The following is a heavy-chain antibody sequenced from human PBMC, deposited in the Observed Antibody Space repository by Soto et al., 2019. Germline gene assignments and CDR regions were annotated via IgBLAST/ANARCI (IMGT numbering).Heavy chain of an antibody. CDR1: GGSISSSSSNY. D-gene: IGHD6-13*01. Sequence: SETLSLTCAVSGGSISSSSSNYWSWVRQPPGKGLEWIGDIYEIGSTNYNPSLTSRVTISMYKSKNHFSLKVTSVTAADTAVYYGAREPAGLHGYFDLWGRAPLVPVS. J-gene: IGHJ2*01. CDR2: IYEIGST. V-gene: IGHV4-4*02. CDR3: AREPAGLHGYFDL.